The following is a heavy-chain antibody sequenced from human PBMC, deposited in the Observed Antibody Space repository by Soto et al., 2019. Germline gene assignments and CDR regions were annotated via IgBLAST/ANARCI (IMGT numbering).Heavy chain of an antibody. CDR1: GGTFSSYT. CDR2: IIPILGIA. J-gene: IGHJ4*02. D-gene: IGHD6-6*01. V-gene: IGHV1-69*02. Sequence: QVQLVQSGAEVKKPGSSVKVSCKASGGTFSSYTISWVRQATGQGLEWMGRIIPILGIANYSQKFQGRVTITADKSTSTAYMELSSLRSEDTAVYYCARSLYEYSSSPELDYWGQGTLVTVSS. CDR3: ARSLYEYSSSPELDY.